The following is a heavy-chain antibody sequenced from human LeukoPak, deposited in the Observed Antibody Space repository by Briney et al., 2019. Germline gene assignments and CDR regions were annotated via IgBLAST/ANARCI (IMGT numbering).Heavy chain of an antibody. Sequence: GGSLRLSCAASGFTVSSNYMSWVRQAPGKGLEWASVIYSGGSTYYADSVKGRFTISRDNSKNTLYLQMNSLRAEDTAVYYCARDLVDSSGYSYYFDYWGQGTLVTVSS. CDR3: ARDLVDSSGYSYYFDY. V-gene: IGHV3-66*02. CDR2: IYSGGST. J-gene: IGHJ4*02. CDR1: GFTVSSNY. D-gene: IGHD3-22*01.